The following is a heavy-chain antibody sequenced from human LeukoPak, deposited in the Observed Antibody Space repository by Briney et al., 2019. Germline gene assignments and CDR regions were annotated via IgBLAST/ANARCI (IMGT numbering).Heavy chain of an antibody. Sequence: GGSLRLSCAASGFTFNSYGMHWVRQAPGKGLEWVAVIWYDGSDKYYADSVKGRFTISRDNSKRTLFLQTDSLRGEDTAVYYCANGGYYSLDSWGQGTLVTVSS. D-gene: IGHD2-15*01. CDR2: IWYDGSDK. CDR1: GFTFNSYG. CDR3: ANGGYYSLDS. J-gene: IGHJ4*02. V-gene: IGHV3-30*02.